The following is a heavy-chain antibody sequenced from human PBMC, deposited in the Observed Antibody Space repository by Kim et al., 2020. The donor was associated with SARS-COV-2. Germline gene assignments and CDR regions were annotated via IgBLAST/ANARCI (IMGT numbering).Heavy chain of an antibody. J-gene: IGHJ5*02. D-gene: IGHD3-10*01. CDR2: IIPILGIA. CDR1: GGTFSSYA. Sequence: SVKVSCKASGGTFSSYAISWVRQAPGQGLEWMGRIIPILGIANYAQKFQGRVTITADKSTSTAYMELSSLRSEDTAVYFCAREAIDITMVRAIWFDPWGQGTQVTVSS. V-gene: IGHV1-69*04. CDR3: AREAIDITMVRAIWFDP.